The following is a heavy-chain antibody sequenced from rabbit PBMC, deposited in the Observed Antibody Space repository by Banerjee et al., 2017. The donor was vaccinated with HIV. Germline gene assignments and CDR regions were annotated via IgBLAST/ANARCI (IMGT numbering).Heavy chain of an antibody. J-gene: IGHJ6*01. CDR2: IYAGSNGST. CDR3: ARGGTTNSLNGMDL. V-gene: IGHV1S40*01. CDR1: GFSFSSSYY. Sequence: QSLEESGGDLVKPGASLTLTCTASGFSFSSSYYMCWVRQAPGKGLEWIACIYAGSNGSTYYASWAKGRFTISKTSSTTVTLQMTSLTAADTATYFCARGGTTNSLNGMDLWGPGTLVTVS. D-gene: IGHD1-1*01.